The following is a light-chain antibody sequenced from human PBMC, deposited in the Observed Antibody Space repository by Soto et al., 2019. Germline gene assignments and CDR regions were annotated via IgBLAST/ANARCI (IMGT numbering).Light chain of an antibody. CDR2: DVS. CDR1: SSDVGGYNY. J-gene: IGLJ1*01. CDR3: SSYTSSSKV. V-gene: IGLV2-14*01. Sequence: QSVLTQPASVSGSPGQSITISCTGTSSDVGGYNYVSWYQQHPGKAPKLMIYDVSNRPSGVSNRFSGSKSGNTASLTISGLQAEYEADYYCSSYTSSSKVFGTGTKLTVL.